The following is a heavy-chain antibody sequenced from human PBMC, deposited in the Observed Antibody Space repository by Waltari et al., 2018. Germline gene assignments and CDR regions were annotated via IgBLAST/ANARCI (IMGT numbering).Heavy chain of an antibody. V-gene: IGHV4-4*02. CDR1: GGSISSSNW. CDR3: ARGCSGGSCYSIAAFDI. CDR2: IYHSGST. D-gene: IGHD2-15*01. Sequence: QVQLQESGPGLVKPSGTLSLTFAVSGGSISSSNWWSWVRPPPGKGLEWIGEIYHSGSTNYNPSLKSRVTISVDKSKNQFSLKLSSVTAADTAVYYCARGCSGGSCYSIAAFDIWGQGTMVTVSS. J-gene: IGHJ3*02.